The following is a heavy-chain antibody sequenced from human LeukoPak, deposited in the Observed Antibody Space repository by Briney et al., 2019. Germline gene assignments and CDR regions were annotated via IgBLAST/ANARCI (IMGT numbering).Heavy chain of an antibody. D-gene: IGHD1-7*01. V-gene: IGHV4-59*01. CDR3: ARDNWNYGSSMDV. J-gene: IGHJ6*02. CDR1: GGSISSYY. Sequence: SETLSLTCTVSGGSISSYYWSWIRQPPGKGLEWIGYIYYSGSTNYNPSLKSRVTISVDTSKNQFSLKLGSVTAADTAVYYCARDNWNYGSSMDVWGQGTTVTVSS. CDR2: IYYSGST.